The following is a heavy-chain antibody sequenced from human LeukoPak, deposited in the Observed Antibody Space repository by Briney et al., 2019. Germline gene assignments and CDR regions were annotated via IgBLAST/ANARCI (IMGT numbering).Heavy chain of an antibody. V-gene: IGHV3-23*01. D-gene: IGHD1-14*01. Sequence: GGSLRLSCAASGFTFRNYAMTWVRQAPGKGLEWVSLISESGGNTNYADSVKGRFTISRDNSKNTLYLQMNGLRAEDTAVYYCVREPQAEYYFDYWGQGTLVTVSS. CDR3: VREPQAEYYFDY. CDR2: ISESGGNT. CDR1: GFTFRNYA. J-gene: IGHJ4*02.